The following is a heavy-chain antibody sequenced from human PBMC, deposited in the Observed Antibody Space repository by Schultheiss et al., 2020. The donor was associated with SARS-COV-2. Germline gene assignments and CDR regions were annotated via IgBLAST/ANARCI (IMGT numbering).Heavy chain of an antibody. J-gene: IGHJ6*03. CDR1: GYSFTTYW. CDR2: IYPSDSYT. V-gene: IGHV5-10-1*01. CDR3: ARHARGDYEYYYYSMDV. D-gene: IGHD4-17*01. Sequence: GESLKISCTGSGYSFTTYWIGWVRQMPGKGLEWMGRIYPSDSYTNYSPSFQGHVTFSVDKSISTAYLQWSSLRASDTAMYYCARHARGDYEYYYYSMDVWGKGTTVTVSS.